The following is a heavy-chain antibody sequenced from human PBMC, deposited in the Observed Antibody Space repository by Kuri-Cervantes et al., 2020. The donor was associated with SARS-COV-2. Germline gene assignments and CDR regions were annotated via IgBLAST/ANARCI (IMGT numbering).Heavy chain of an antibody. V-gene: IGHV3-23*01. CDR2: ISGSGGST. J-gene: IGHJ4*02. CDR1: GFTFSSYA. Sequence: ETLSLTCAASGFTFSSYAMSWVRQAPGKGLERVSAISGSGGSTYYADSVKGRFTISRDNSKNTLYLQMNSLRAEDTAVYYCAKDLPYDSSGYYYYREGAFDYWGQGTLVTVSS. CDR3: AKDLPYDSSGYYYYREGAFDY. D-gene: IGHD3-22*01.